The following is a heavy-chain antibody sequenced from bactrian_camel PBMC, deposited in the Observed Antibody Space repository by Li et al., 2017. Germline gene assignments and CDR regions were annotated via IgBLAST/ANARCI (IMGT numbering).Heavy chain of an antibody. D-gene: IGHD4*01. CDR1: DDANEFEW. CDR3: AAHYSEYAVPCGVGQFEHNY. CDR2: IDRDGRT. Sequence: VQLVESGGGSVEAGGSQRLSCVVTDDANEFEWIGWFRPDDKGERVGVAVIDRDGRTGYLDSVKDRFTISRDNAKGSVYLQMNSLKPEDTAVYYCAAHYSEYAVPCGVGQFEHNYFGQGTQVTVS. V-gene: IGHV3S53*01. J-gene: IGHJ4*01.